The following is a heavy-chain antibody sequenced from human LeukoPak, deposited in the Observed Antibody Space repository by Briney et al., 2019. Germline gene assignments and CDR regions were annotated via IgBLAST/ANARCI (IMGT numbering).Heavy chain of an antibody. CDR1: GFIFRSYA. J-gene: IGHJ4*02. CDR3: AKEPDSSGLTFDY. D-gene: IGHD6-19*01. Sequence: QTGGSLRLSCAASGFIFRSYAMSWVRQAPGMGLESVSAISGSGSSIYYADSVKGRFTISRDNSKNTVYLQMNSLRAEDTAVYYCAKEPDSSGLTFDYWGQGTLVTVSS. CDR2: ISGSGSSI. V-gene: IGHV3-23*01.